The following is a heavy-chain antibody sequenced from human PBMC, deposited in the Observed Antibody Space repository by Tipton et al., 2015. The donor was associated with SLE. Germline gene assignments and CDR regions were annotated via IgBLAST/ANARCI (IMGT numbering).Heavy chain of an antibody. V-gene: IGHV1-46*01. J-gene: IGHJ3*02. CDR3: ARENEEIPFCSTTGFRGSFAI. Sequence: QSGAEVKKPGASVRISCKTSGFPFTSLYMHWVRQAPGQGIEWVGGINPSGGSTSSAQSFQARVTMTSDTSTRTVYIQLSSLTFEDTAIYYCARENEEIPFCSTTGFRGSFAIWGQGTLVTVSS. D-gene: IGHD2-2*01. CDR1: GFPFTSLY. CDR2: INPSGGST.